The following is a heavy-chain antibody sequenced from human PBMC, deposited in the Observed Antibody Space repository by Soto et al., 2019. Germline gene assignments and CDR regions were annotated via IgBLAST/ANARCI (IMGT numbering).Heavy chain of an antibody. CDR3: ARDRSPIAVDGLDYYYGMDV. CDR2: IHYTGST. V-gene: IGHV4-59*01. Sequence: PSETLSLTCTVSGGSISDYYWSWIRQPPGRGLQWIGFIHYTGSTGYNPSLKSRVTISLDTSKSQFSLKLRSVTAADTAKYYCARDRSPIAVDGLDYYYGMDVWGQGTTVTVYS. J-gene: IGHJ6*02. CDR1: GGSISDYY. D-gene: IGHD6-19*01.